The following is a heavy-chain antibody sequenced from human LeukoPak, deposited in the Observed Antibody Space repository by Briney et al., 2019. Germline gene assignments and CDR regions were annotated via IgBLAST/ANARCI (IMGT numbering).Heavy chain of an antibody. V-gene: IGHV3-48*03. D-gene: IGHD6-13*01. Sequence: HAGGSLRLSCAASGFTFSSYAMSWVRQAPGKGLEWVSYISNSGATIYYADSVKGRFTISRDNAKSSLFLQMNSLRAEDTGVYYCARATFSSSGHSYWGQGTLVTVSS. CDR2: ISNSGATI. CDR1: GFTFSSYA. J-gene: IGHJ4*02. CDR3: ARATFSSSGHSY.